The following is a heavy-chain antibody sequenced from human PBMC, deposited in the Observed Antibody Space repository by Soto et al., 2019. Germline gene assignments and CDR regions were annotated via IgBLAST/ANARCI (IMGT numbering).Heavy chain of an antibody. V-gene: IGHV1-2*02. Sequence: ASVKVSCKTSRYTFSGFYIHWVRQAPGQGLESMGWIYLDSGGTKYAQKFQGRVTMTRDTSISTAYMGLSRLRSDDTAVYYCARGGRGDMITFGGVIGDPFDIWGQGTMVTVSS. CDR1: RYTFSGFY. CDR2: IYLDSGGT. D-gene: IGHD3-16*02. J-gene: IGHJ3*02. CDR3: ARGGRGDMITFGGVIGDPFDI.